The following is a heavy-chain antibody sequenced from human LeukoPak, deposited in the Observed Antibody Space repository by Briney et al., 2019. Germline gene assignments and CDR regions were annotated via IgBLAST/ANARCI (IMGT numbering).Heavy chain of an antibody. V-gene: IGHV5-51*01. J-gene: IGHJ4*02. CDR3: ARGSGSYHTAYMN. CDR2: IYPGDSDT. Sequence: PGESLKISCKASGYSFPNSWIGWVRQMPGKGLEWMGIIYPGDSDTRYSPSFQGQVTISADKSINTAYLQWSSLKASDTAMYYCARGSGSYHTAYMNWGQGSPVTVSS. D-gene: IGHD1-26*01. CDR1: GYSFPNSW.